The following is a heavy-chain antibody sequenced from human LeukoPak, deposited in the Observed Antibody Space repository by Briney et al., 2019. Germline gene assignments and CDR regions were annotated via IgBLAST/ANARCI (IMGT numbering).Heavy chain of an antibody. CDR1: GGSISSYY. CDR2: IYYSGST. D-gene: IGHD6-13*01. V-gene: IGHV4-59*01. CDR3: ARVPYSSTWYPLTG. Sequence: SETLSLTCTVSGGSISSYYWSWIRQPPGKGLEWIGYIYYSGSTNYNPSLKSRVTISVDTSKNQFSLKLSSVTAADTAIYYCARVPYSSTWYPLTGWGQGTLVTVSS. J-gene: IGHJ4*02.